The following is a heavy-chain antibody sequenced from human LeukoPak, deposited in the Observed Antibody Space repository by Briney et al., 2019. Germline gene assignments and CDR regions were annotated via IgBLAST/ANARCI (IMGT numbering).Heavy chain of an antibody. V-gene: IGHV4-34*01. Sequence: PSETLSLTCAVYGGSFSGYYWSWIRQPPGKGLEWIGEINHSGSTNYNPSLKSRVTISVDTSKNQFSLKLSSVTAADTAVYYCARDSGPTGLDYWGQGTLVTVSS. J-gene: IGHJ4*02. CDR3: ARDSGPTGLDY. CDR2: INHSGST. CDR1: GGSFSGYY. D-gene: IGHD1-1*01.